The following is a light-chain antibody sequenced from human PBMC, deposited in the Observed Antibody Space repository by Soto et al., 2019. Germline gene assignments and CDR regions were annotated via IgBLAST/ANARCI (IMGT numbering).Light chain of an antibody. CDR1: SGDIGSYNR. CDR3: MCYAGGNNWV. J-gene: IGLJ3*02. CDR2: DVT. V-gene: IGLV2-8*01. Sequence: QSALTQPASVSGSPGQSITISCTGTSGDIGSYNRVSWYQQHPGKAPKLMIYDVTKRPSGVPDRFSGSKSANTASLTVSGLQAEDEADYYCMCYAGGNNWVFGGGTKLTVL.